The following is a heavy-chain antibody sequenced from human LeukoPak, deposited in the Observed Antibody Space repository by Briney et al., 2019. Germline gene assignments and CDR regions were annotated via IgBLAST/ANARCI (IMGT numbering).Heavy chain of an antibody. J-gene: IGHJ4*02. CDR3: ARDRSSGWSNLIH. CDR1: GFTFSSYS. Sequence: PGGSLRLSCAASGFTFSSYSMNWVRQAPGKGLEWVSSISSSSSYINYADSVKGRFTISRDDAKNSLYLQMSSLRAEDTAVYYCARDRSSGWSNLIHWGQGTLVTVSS. D-gene: IGHD6-19*01. V-gene: IGHV3-21*01. CDR2: ISSSSSYI.